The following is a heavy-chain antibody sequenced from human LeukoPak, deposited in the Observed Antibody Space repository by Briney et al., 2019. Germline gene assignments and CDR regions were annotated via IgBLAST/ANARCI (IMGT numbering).Heavy chain of an antibody. CDR3: GRNAAYCLDY. D-gene: IGHD1-26*01. CDR1: GDFIKYGYW. Sequence: SETLSLTCVVSGDFIKYGYWWSWVRQAPGKGLEWIGEIHHDGNTNYNPSLKSRVTISVDTPKNQFSLRVTSVSAADTAIYYCGRNAAYCLDYWGQGSLVTVSS. CDR2: IHHDGNT. J-gene: IGHJ4*02. V-gene: IGHV4/OR15-8*02.